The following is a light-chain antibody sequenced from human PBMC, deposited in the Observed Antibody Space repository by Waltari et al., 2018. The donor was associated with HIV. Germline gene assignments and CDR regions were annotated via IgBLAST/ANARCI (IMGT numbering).Light chain of an antibody. CDR1: TPNIGSSH. CDR2: ADA. CDR3: STWDDRLNGVV. J-gene: IGLJ2*01. V-gene: IGLV1-44*01. Sequence: QSVLTQPPSASGAPGQRVTLSFSGSTPNIGSSHVNWYHQFSRAAPKLLIYADAPRPSGVPDRFSGSKSGTSACLVSSGLQSEDEADYYWSTWDDRLNGVVFGGGTRLTVV.